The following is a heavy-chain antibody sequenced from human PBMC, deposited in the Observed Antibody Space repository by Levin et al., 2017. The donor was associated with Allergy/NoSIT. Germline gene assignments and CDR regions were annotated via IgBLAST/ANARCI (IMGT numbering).Heavy chain of an antibody. V-gene: IGHV3-23*01. Sequence: GGSLRLSCVASGITFSSSAMSWVRQAPGKGLEWVSSISGSGDNRFYADSVKGRFTVSGDKSQNMLFLQMNSLRAEDTAVYYCVKGYGWFPFDMWGQGTMVTVSP. D-gene: IGHD6-19*01. CDR2: ISGSGDNR. CDR3: VKGYGWFPFDM. CDR1: GITFSSSA. J-gene: IGHJ3*02.